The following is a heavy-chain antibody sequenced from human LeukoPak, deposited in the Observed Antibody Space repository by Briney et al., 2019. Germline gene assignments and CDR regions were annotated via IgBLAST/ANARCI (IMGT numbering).Heavy chain of an antibody. CDR3: AGDPSVSGGVFHY. CDR1: GGSISSGGYY. J-gene: IGHJ4*02. Sequence: KSSETLSLTCTVSGGSISSGGYYWSWIRQHPGQGLEWIGYIYYSGSTYYNPSLKSRVTISVDTSKNQFSLKLSSVTAADTAVYYCAGDPSVSGGVFHYWGQGTLVTVSS. D-gene: IGHD2-8*01. V-gene: IGHV4-31*03. CDR2: IYYSGST.